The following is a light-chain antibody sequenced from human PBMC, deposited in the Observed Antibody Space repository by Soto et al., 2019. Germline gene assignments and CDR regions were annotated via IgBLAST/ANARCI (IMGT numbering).Light chain of an antibody. CDR3: PSYDSSLSGYV. V-gene: IGLV1-40*01. J-gene: IGLJ1*01. CDR1: SSNIGAGYD. CDR2: GNS. Sequence: QSVLTQPPSVSGAPGQRVTISCTGSSSNIGAGYDVHWYQQLPGTAPKLLIYGNSNRPSGVPDRFSGSKSGTSASLAITGLQAEDEADYYCPSYDSSLSGYVFGTGTKDTDL.